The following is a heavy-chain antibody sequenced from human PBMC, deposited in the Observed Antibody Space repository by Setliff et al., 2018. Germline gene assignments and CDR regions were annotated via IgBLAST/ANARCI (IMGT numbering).Heavy chain of an antibody. CDR1: GGSISSYH. Sequence: PSETLSLTCTVSGGSISSYHWSWIRQPAGKGLEWIGHIYIGGSANYNPSLKSRVTMSIDTSKNQFSLKLNSVTAADMAVYYCAREQWLDPPGYYYMDVWAKGTRVTVSS. CDR2: IYIGGSA. J-gene: IGHJ6*03. CDR3: AREQWLDPPGYYYMDV. V-gene: IGHV4-4*07. D-gene: IGHD6-19*01.